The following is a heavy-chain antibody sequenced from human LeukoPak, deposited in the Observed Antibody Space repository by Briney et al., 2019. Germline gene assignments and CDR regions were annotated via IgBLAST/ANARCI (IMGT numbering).Heavy chain of an antibody. CDR2: IYYRRST. J-gene: IGHJ4*02. CDR3: ARHADSGFGELAFDY. Sequence: SETRSLTCTVSGGSISSSSYYWGWIRQPPEKGLEWIGSIYYRRSTYYNPPLKSRVTISVDTSKNQFSLKLTSVTAADTAVYYCARHADSGFGELAFDYWGQGTLVTVSS. CDR1: GGSISSSSYY. V-gene: IGHV4-39*01. D-gene: IGHD3-10*01.